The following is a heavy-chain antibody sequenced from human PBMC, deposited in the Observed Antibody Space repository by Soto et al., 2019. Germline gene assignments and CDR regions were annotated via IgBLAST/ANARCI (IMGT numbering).Heavy chain of an antibody. D-gene: IGHD5-12*01. J-gene: IGHJ6*02. CDR1: VYSFTSYW. Sequence: GESLQISSQCSVYSFTSYWINWVRQMPGKGLEWMGIIYPGDSDTRYRPSLQGQVTISADKSINTAYLQWRSLKASDTAVYYCARHRGSPGSYFGMDVWGQGTTVTVSS. CDR3: ARHRGSPGSYFGMDV. V-gene: IGHV5-51*01. CDR2: IYPGDSDT.